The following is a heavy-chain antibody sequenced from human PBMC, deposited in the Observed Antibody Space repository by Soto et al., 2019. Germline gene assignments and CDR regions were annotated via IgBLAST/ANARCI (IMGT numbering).Heavy chain of an antibody. Sequence: GGSLRLSCAASGFTFSSYSMNWVRQAPGKGLEWVSSISSSSSYIYYADSVKGRFTISRDNAKNSLYLQMNSLRAEDTAVYYCARESDYYGSGSYYHLDYWGQGTLVTVSS. CDR3: ARESDYYGSGSYYHLDY. V-gene: IGHV3-21*01. CDR2: ISSSSSYI. J-gene: IGHJ4*02. CDR1: GFTFSSYS. D-gene: IGHD3-10*01.